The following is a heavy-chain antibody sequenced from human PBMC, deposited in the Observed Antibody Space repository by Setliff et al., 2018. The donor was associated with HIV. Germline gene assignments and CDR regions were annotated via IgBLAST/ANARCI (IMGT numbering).Heavy chain of an antibody. CDR1: GYSFSSYA. V-gene: IGHV1-18*01. J-gene: IGHJ4*02. CDR3: ARGLTNYYDSSGRRPY. Sequence: ASVKVSCKASGYSFSSYAISWVRQTPGQGLEWMGWISAYNGHTNYAQKFQDRVTMTRDTSISTAYMELSSLRSEDTAVYYCARGLTNYYDSSGRRPYWGQGTLVTVSS. CDR2: ISAYNGHT. D-gene: IGHD3-22*01.